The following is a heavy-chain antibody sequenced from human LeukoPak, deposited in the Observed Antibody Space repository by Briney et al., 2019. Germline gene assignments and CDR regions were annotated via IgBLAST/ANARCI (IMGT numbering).Heavy chain of an antibody. J-gene: IGHJ4*02. V-gene: IGHV3-30-3*01. D-gene: IGHD6-13*01. CDR2: ISYDGSNK. CDR1: GFTFSSYA. Sequence: PGRSLRLSCAASGFTFSSYAMHWVRQAPGKGLEWVAVISYDGSNKYYADSVKGRFTISRDNSKNTLYLQMNSLRAEDTAVYYCAKAATTYSSSPDYWGQGTLVTVSS. CDR3: AKAATTYSSSPDY.